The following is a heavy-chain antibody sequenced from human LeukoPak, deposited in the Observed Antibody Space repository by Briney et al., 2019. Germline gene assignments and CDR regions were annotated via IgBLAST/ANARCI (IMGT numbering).Heavy chain of an antibody. D-gene: IGHD4-17*01. CDR3: ARGPNYGDRVDYFDY. V-gene: IGHV3-7*01. Sequence: PGGSLRLSCAASGFIFRNHWMSWVRQDPGRGLEWVAHIKQGGNEKHYVDSVEGRFTLSRDDSKNSLYLQMNSLRVDDSAVYYCARGPNYGDRVDYFDYWGQGTLVTVSS. CDR1: GFIFRNHW. CDR2: IKQGGNEK. J-gene: IGHJ4*02.